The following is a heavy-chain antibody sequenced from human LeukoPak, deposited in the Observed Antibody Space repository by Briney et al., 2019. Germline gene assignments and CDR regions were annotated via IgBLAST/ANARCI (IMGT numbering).Heavy chain of an antibody. J-gene: IGHJ4*02. CDR1: GFTFSSYA. Sequence: PGGSLRLSCAASGFTFSSYAMHWVRQAPGKGLEWVAVISYDGSNKYYADSVKGRFTISRDNSKNTLYLQMNSLGAEDTAVYYCARDGDYYDSSGYFDYWGQGTLVTVSS. CDR2: ISYDGSNK. CDR3: ARDGDYYDSSGYFDY. D-gene: IGHD3-22*01. V-gene: IGHV3-30-3*01.